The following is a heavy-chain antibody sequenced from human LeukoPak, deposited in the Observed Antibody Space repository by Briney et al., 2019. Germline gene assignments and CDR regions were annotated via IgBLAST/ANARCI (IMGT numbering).Heavy chain of an antibody. Sequence: SEALSLTCTVSGASISPHYWTWIRQAPGRGLEWIGYVYYNGLTSYNASLRSRLILSVDTARNQVSLKLTSVTAADTAVYYCTRERSTVTFDYWGQGTLVTVSS. J-gene: IGHJ4*02. D-gene: IGHD4-17*01. V-gene: IGHV4-59*11. CDR2: VYYNGLT. CDR1: GASISPHY. CDR3: TRERSTVTFDY.